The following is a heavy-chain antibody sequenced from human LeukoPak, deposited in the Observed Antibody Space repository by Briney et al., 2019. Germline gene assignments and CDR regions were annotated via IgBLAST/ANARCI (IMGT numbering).Heavy chain of an antibody. CDR1: GGSFSGYY. D-gene: IGHD5-18*01. V-gene: IGHV4-34*01. J-gene: IGHJ5*02. CDR3: ARGPKERPRGYSYGPKPTKNNWFDP. Sequence: SETLSLTCAVYGGSFSGYYWSWIRQPPGKGLEWIGEINHSGSTNYNPSLKSRVTISVDTSKNQFSLKLSSVTAADTAVCYCARGPKERPRGYSYGPKPTKNNWFDPWGQGTLVTVSS. CDR2: INHSGST.